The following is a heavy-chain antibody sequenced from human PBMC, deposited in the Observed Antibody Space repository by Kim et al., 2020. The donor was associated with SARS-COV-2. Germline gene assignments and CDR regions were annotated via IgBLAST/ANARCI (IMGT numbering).Heavy chain of an antibody. CDR2: IYHSGST. CDR1: GYSISSGYY. V-gene: IGHV4-38-2*02. Sequence: SETLSLICTVSGYSISSGYYWGWIRQPPGKGLEWIGSIYHSGSTYYNPSLKSRVTISVDTSKNQFSLKLSSVTAADTAVYYCARDGRVGVEYYYYYGMDVWGQGTTVTVSS. CDR3: ARDGRVGVEYYYYYGMDV. D-gene: IGHD1-26*01. J-gene: IGHJ6*02.